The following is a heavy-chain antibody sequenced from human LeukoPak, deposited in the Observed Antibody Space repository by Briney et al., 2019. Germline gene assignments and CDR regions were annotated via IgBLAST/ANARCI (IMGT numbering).Heavy chain of an antibody. J-gene: IGHJ5*02. V-gene: IGHV3-30-3*01. CDR2: ISYDGSNK. Sequence: PGGSLRLSCAASGFTFSSYAMHWVRQARGKGLKWVALISYDGSNKYCADSVKGRFTISRDNSQNTLYLQMNSLRAEDTAVYYCAREIYDSSSMRFDPWGQGTLVTVSS. D-gene: IGHD3-22*01. CDR1: GFTFSSYA. CDR3: AREIYDSSSMRFDP.